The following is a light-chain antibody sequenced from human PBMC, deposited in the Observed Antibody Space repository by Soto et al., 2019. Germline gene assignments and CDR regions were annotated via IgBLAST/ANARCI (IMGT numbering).Light chain of an antibody. CDR3: QVWDTTSDHVV. CDR1: NIERKS. V-gene: IGLV3-21*04. Sequence: SSELTQPPSVSVAPGKTARITCGGDNIERKSVHWYQQKPGQAPVLVIYYDNDRPSGIPERFSGSNSGSTATLTISRVEAGDEADYYCQVWDTTSDHVVFGGGTQLTVL. J-gene: IGLJ2*01. CDR2: YDN.